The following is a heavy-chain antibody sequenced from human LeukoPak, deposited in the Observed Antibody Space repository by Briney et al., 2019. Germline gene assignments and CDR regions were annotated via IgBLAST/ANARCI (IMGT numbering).Heavy chain of an antibody. CDR1: GFTFSSYA. CDR3: AGGDSSSWYLPDAFDI. Sequence: GRSLRLSCAASGFTFSSYAMHWVRQAPGKGLEWVAVISYDGSNKYYADSVKGRFTISRDNSKNTLYLQMNSLRAEDTAVYYCAGGDSSSWYLPDAFDIWGQGTMVTVSS. CDR2: ISYDGSNK. J-gene: IGHJ3*02. D-gene: IGHD6-13*01. V-gene: IGHV3-30*04.